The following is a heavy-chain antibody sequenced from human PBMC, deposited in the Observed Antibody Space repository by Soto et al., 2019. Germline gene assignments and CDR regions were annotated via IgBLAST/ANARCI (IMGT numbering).Heavy chain of an antibody. CDR3: ARDRCSGGSCYLSDY. D-gene: IGHD2-15*01. CDR1: GFTFSSYS. V-gene: IGHV3-21*01. J-gene: IGHJ4*02. CDR2: ISSSSSYI. Sequence: EVQLVESGGGLVKPGGSLRLSCAASGFTFSSYSMNWVRQAPGKGLEWVSSISSSSSYIYYADSVKGRFTISRDNAKNSLYLQMNSLRAEDTAVYYCARDRCSGGSCYLSDYWGQGTLVTVSS.